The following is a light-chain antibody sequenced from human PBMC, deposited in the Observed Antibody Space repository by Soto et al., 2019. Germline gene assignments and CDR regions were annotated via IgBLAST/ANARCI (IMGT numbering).Light chain of an antibody. CDR2: NNN. J-gene: IGLJ1*01. V-gene: IGLV1-47*01. CDR1: SSNIGSNY. CDR3: ATWEDSLSAFYV. Sequence: QSVLTQPPSASGTPGQRVTISCSGSSSNIGSNYVYWYQQVPGTAPKLLIYNNNQRPSGVPDRFSGSKSGTSASLAISGRRSEDEADYYCATWEDSLSAFYVFGTGTKLTVL.